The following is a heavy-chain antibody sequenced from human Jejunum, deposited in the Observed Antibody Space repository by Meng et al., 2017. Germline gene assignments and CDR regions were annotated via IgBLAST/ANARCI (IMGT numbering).Heavy chain of an antibody. J-gene: IGHJ4*02. Sequence: EVHLVESGGGLVQPGGSLRLSCAASVFNFSSHCMYWVRQAPGKGLVWVSRIKGDGSTTTYADSVKGRFTISRDNAKNTLYLQMNNLRAEDTAVYYCARDLNYYIDYWGQGTLVTVSS. CDR2: IKGDGSTT. CDR1: VFNFSSHC. V-gene: IGHV3-74*01. CDR3: ARDLNYYIDY.